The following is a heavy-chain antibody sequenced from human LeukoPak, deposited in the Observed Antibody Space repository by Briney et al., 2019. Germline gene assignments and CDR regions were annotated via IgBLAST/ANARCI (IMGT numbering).Heavy chain of an antibody. CDR2: INSDGSST. V-gene: IGHV3-74*01. CDR3: AKGIGRYTLYFDY. D-gene: IGHD3-9*01. Sequence: QPGGSLRLSCAASGFTLSNYWMHWVRQTPGKGLVWVSRINSDGSSTSYADSVKGRFTISRDNGKNTLYLQMNSLRAEDTAVYYCAKGIGRYTLYFDYWGQGTLVTVSS. J-gene: IGHJ4*02. CDR1: GFTLSNYW.